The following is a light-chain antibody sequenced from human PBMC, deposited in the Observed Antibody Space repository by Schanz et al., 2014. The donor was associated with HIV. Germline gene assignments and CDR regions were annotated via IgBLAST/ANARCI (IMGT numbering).Light chain of an antibody. CDR2: TNT. V-gene: IGLV1-40*01. J-gene: IGLJ2*01. CDR3: QSYDDSLNAVV. Sequence: QSVLTQPPSVSGAPGQRVTISCTGSSSNIGAGYDVHWYQQFPGTAPRLLISTNTDRPSGVPDRFSVSSSGTSASLVISGLQAEDEADYYCQSYDDSLNAVVFGGGTKLTVL. CDR1: SSNIGAGYD.